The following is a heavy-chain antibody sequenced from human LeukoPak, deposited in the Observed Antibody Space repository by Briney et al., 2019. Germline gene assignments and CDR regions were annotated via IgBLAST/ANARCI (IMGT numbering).Heavy chain of an antibody. CDR2: MNPNSGNT. CDR3: ARGRSSSGWYSTN. Sequence: ASVKVSCKASGYTFTSYDINWVRQATGQGLEWMGWMNPNSGNTGYAQKFQGRVTITRNTSISTAYMELSSLRSEDTAVYYCARGRSSSGWYSTNWGQGTLVTVSS. CDR1: GYTFTSYD. J-gene: IGHJ4*02. V-gene: IGHV1-8*03. D-gene: IGHD6-19*01.